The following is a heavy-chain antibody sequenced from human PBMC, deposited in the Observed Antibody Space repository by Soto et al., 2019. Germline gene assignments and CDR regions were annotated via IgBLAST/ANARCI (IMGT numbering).Heavy chain of an antibody. V-gene: IGHV1-18*01. Sequence: ASVKVSCKASGYTFTSYGISWVRQAPGQGLEWKGWISAYNGKTNNEQKLKGKVTMTTDTSTSTAYMELRSLRSDDTAVYYCARGEIAVAGPYWGQGTLVTVSS. D-gene: IGHD6-19*01. CDR2: ISAYNGKT. CDR3: ARGEIAVAGPY. CDR1: GYTFTSYG. J-gene: IGHJ4*02.